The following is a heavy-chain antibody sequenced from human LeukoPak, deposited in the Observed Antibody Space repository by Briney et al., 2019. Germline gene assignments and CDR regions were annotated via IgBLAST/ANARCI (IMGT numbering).Heavy chain of an antibody. J-gene: IGHJ1*01. D-gene: IGHD3-22*01. Sequence: GGSLRLSCAASALTFSSYWMHWARHAPGEGLVWVSRIKSDGSTNYTDSLKGRLTISRDNAKNTLSLQMNSLRAEDTGVYYCARAPSEIGGYYPEYFRHWGQGPLVTVSS. CDR1: ALTFSSYW. V-gene: IGHV3-74*01. CDR2: IKSDGST. CDR3: ARAPSEIGGYYPEYFRH.